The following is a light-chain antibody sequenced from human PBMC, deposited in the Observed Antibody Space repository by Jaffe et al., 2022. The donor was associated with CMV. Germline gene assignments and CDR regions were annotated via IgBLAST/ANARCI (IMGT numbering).Light chain of an antibody. J-gene: IGKJ1*01. V-gene: IGKV1-12*01. CDR2: SAS. Sequence: DIQMTQSPSSVSASVGDRVTITCRASQSISYWLAWYQQKPGKAPHLLISSASKLQSGVPSRFSGSGSGSEFTLTISSLQPEDFATYYCQQAHSFPRTFGQGTKVEIK. CDR1: QSISYW. CDR3: QQAHSFPRT.